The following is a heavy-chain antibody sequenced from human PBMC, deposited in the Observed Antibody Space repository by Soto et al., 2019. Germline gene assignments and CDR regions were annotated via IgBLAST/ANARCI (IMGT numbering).Heavy chain of an antibody. Sequence: ETLSLTCTVSGGSISSSTYYWGWIRQPPGKGLEWIGSIYYGGNTYYTPSLKSRVAISVDTSKNHFSLRLSSVTAADTAVYYCARFYYYDTSGNIDYWGQGTLVTVSS. J-gene: IGHJ4*02. CDR3: ARFYYYDTSGNIDY. D-gene: IGHD3-22*01. CDR1: GGSISSSTYY. CDR2: IYYGGNT. V-gene: IGHV4-39*02.